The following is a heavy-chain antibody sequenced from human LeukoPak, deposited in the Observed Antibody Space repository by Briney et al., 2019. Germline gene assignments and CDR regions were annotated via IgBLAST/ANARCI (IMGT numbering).Heavy chain of an antibody. J-gene: IGHJ5*01. V-gene: IGHV3-30*02. D-gene: IGHD5-12*01. CDR1: GFSFSSYG. CDR2: IRYDGSNK. CDR3: AKVRFSDSGRDGLDS. Sequence: GGSLRLSCAASGFSFSSYGMHWVRQASGRGLEWVAFIRYDGSNKDYADSVKGRFTISRDNSKNTLYLEMNSLRAEDTAVYHCAKVRFSDSGRDGLDSWGQGALVTVSS.